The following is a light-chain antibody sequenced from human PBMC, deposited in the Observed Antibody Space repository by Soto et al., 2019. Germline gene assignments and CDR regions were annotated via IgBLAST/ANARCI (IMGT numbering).Light chain of an antibody. CDR2: GNS. Sequence: QAVLTQPPSVSGAPGQRVTISCTGSSSNIGAGYDVHWYQQLPGTAPKLLIYGNSNRPSGVPDRFSGSKSGTSASLAISGLQSEDEADYYCAVWDDSLNGRVFGGGTKVTVL. CDR1: SSNIGAGYD. CDR3: AVWDDSLNGRV. J-gene: IGLJ3*02. V-gene: IGLV1-40*01.